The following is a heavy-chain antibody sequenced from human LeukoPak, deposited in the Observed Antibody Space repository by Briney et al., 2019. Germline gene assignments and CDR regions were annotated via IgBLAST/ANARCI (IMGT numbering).Heavy chain of an antibody. J-gene: IGHJ4*02. Sequence: SETLSLTCAVYGGSFSGYYWSWIRQPPGKGLEWVGEINHSGSTNYNPSLKSRVTISVDTSKNQFSLKLSSVTAADTAVYYCARVRGDFRSGHRQLDYWGQGTLVTVSS. D-gene: IGHD3-3*01. CDR1: GGSFSGYY. CDR3: ARVRGDFRSGHRQLDY. CDR2: INHSGST. V-gene: IGHV4-34*01.